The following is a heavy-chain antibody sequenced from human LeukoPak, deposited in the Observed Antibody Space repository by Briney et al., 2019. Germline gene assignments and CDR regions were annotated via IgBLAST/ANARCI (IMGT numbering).Heavy chain of an antibody. CDR1: GFTFSSYW. J-gene: IGHJ4*02. CDR2: ISSSSSTI. V-gene: IGHV3-48*02. D-gene: IGHD2-15*01. CDR3: ARARASGRSGFDY. Sequence: GGSLRLSCAASGFTFSSYWMNWVRQAPGKGLEWVSYISSSSSTIYYADSVKGRFTISRDNAKNSLDLQMNSLRDEDTAVYYCARARASGRSGFDYWGQGTLVTVSS.